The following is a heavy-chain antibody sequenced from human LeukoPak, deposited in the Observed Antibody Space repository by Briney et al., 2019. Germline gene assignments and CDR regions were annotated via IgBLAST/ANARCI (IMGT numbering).Heavy chain of an antibody. CDR1: GFTFTTSW. Sequence: PGGSLRLSCVASGFTFTTSWMTWLRQAPGKGLEWVGNIKPDGSDTYYVDSVKGRFTISRDNSKNTLYLQMNSLRAEDTAVYYCAREPHCSSTSCLSYFDYWGQGTLVTVSS. J-gene: IGHJ4*02. CDR3: AREPHCSSTSCLSYFDY. CDR2: IKPDGSDT. D-gene: IGHD2-2*01. V-gene: IGHV3-7*01.